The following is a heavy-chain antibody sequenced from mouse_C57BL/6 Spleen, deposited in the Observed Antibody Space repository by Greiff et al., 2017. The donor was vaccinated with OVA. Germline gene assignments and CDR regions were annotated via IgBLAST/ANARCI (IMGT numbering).Heavy chain of an antibody. CDR1: GFTFSDYG. V-gene: IGHV5-15*04. J-gene: IGHJ1*03. Sequence: DVKLQESGGGLVQPGGSLKLSCAASGFTFSDYGMAWVRQAPRKGPEWVAFISNLAYSIYYADTVTGRFTISRENAKNTLYLEMSSLRSEDTAMYYCARRYGSSYRYFDVWGTGTTVTVSS. D-gene: IGHD1-1*01. CDR3: ARRYGSSYRYFDV. CDR2: ISNLAYSI.